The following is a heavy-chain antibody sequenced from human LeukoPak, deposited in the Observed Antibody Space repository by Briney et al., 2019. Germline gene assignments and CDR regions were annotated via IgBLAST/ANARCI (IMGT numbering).Heavy chain of an antibody. Sequence: AASVKVSCKASGYTFTSYGISWVRQAPGQGLEWMGWISAYNGNTNYAQKLQGRVTMTTDTSTSTAYMELRSLRSDDTAVYYCAKDLSPLVWFVSGSDAFDIWGQGTMVTVSS. V-gene: IGHV1-18*01. D-gene: IGHD3-10*01. CDR2: ISAYNGNT. CDR1: GYTFTSYG. CDR3: AKDLSPLVWFVSGSDAFDI. J-gene: IGHJ3*02.